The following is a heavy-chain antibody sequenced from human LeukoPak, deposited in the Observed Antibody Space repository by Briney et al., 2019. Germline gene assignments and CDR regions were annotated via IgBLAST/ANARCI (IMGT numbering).Heavy chain of an antibody. CDR1: GFTFSIYG. Sequence: PGGSLRLSCAASGFTFSIYGMHWVRQAPGKGLEWVAVIWNDGSNKYYADSVKGRFTISRDNSKNTLYLQMNSLRAEDTAVYSCARASGSFDYWGQGTLVTVSS. CDR2: IWNDGSNK. J-gene: IGHJ4*02. D-gene: IGHD3-10*01. CDR3: ARASGSFDY. V-gene: IGHV3-33*01.